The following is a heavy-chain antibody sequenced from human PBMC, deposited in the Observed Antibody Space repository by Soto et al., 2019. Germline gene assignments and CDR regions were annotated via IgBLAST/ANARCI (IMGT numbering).Heavy chain of an antibody. CDR3: ASSSGRWAWFDP. D-gene: IGHD6-19*01. J-gene: IGHJ5*02. V-gene: IGHV4-34*01. CDR1: GGSFSGYY. Sequence: SETLSLTCAVYGGSFSGYYWTWIRQPPGTGLEWIGEINHSGSTNYNPSLKSRVTISVDTSKNQFSLKLTSVTAADTAVYYCASSSGRWAWFDPWGQGTQVTVSS. CDR2: INHSGST.